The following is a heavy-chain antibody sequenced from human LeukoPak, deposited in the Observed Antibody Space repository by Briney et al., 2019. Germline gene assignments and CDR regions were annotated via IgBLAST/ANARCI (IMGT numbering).Heavy chain of an antibody. CDR1: GFTFSRYG. D-gene: IGHD3-10*01. J-gene: IGHJ4*02. V-gene: IGHV3-30*02. Sequence: GGSLRLSCAASGFTFSRYGMHWVRQAPGKWLEWVAFIWHDASNAYYADSVKGRYTISRDNSKNTLYLQMNSLRTEDTAVYYCAKIRGEIDYWGQGILVTVSS. CDR2: IWHDASNA. CDR3: AKIRGEIDY.